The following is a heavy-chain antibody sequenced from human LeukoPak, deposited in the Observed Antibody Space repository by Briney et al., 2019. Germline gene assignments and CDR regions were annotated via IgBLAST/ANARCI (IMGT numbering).Heavy chain of an antibody. J-gene: IGHJ3*02. CDR2: ISSSGGSM. D-gene: IGHD3-3*01. V-gene: IGHV3-48*04. CDR3: ARGSEYAFDI. CDR1: GFTFTGYS. Sequence: GGSLRLSCAASGFTFTGYSLNWVRRAPGKGLEWVSYISSSGGSMYYADSAKGRFTISRDNVKNSLFLQMNSLRVEDTAVYYCARGSEYAFDIWGQGTMVTVSS.